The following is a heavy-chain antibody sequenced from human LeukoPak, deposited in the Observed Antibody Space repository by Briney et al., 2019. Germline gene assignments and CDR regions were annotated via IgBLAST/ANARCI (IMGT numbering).Heavy chain of an antibody. CDR3: ARQSYYYYGMDV. CDR2: IYYSGSP. Sequence: NPSETLSLTCTVSGGSISSYYWSWLRQPPGKGLEWIGYIYYSGSPNYNPSLKSRVTISVDTSKNQFSLKLSSVTAADTAVYYCARQSYYYYGMDVWGQGTTVTVSS. V-gene: IGHV4-59*08. J-gene: IGHJ6*02. CDR1: GGSISSYY.